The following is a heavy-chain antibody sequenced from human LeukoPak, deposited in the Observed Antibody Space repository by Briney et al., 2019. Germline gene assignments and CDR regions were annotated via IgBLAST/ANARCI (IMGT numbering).Heavy chain of an antibody. CDR3: ARYGSGNNWFDP. V-gene: IGHV4-34*01. CDR2: INHSGST. D-gene: IGHD3-10*01. Sequence: SETLPLTCAVYGGSFSGYYWSWIRQPPGKGLEWIGEINHSGSTNYNPSLKSRVTISVDTSKNQFSLKLSSVTAADTAVYYCARYGSGNNWFDPWGQGTLVTVSS. J-gene: IGHJ5*02. CDR1: GGSFSGYY.